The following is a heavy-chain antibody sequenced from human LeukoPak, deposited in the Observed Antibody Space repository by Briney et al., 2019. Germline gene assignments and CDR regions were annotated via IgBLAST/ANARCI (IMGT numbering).Heavy chain of an antibody. D-gene: IGHD4-17*01. CDR3: ARDVRYGDYRGDWFDP. J-gene: IGHJ5*02. CDR1: GYTFTGYY. Sequence: GASVKVSCKAAGYTFTGYYMHWVRQAPAQGLEWMWCSNPNSGSTNYAKKIQGRVTMTRDTSISTAYMELSRLRSDDTAVFYCARDVRYGDYRGDWFDPWGQGTLVTVSS. CDR2: SNPNSGST. V-gene: IGHV1-2*02.